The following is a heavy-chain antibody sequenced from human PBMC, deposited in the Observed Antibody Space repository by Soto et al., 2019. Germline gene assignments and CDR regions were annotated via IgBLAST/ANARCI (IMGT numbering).Heavy chain of an antibody. J-gene: IGHJ4*02. CDR1: GYTFTSYG. CDR2: ISAYNGNT. CDR3: ARDPVYYDSSGYPDY. D-gene: IGHD3-22*01. V-gene: IGHV1-18*04. Sequence: QVPLVQSGAEVKKPGASVKVSCKASGYTFTSYGISWVRQAPGQGLEWMGWISAYNGNTNYAQKLQGRVTMTTDTSTSTAYMELRSLRSDDTAVYYCARDPVYYDSSGYPDYWGQGTLVTVSS.